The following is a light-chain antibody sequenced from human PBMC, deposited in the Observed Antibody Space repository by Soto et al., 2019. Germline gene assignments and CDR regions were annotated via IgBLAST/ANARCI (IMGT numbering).Light chain of an antibody. CDR1: SSDVGSYNL. CDR3: CSYAGSKGTAV. J-gene: IGLJ7*01. Sequence: QSALTQPASVSGSPGQSITISCTGTSSDVGSYNLVSWYQHHPGKAPKLMIYEGSKRPSGVSNRFSGSKSGNTASLTISGLQAEDEADYYCCSYAGSKGTAVFGGGTQLTVL. CDR2: EGS. V-gene: IGLV2-23*01.